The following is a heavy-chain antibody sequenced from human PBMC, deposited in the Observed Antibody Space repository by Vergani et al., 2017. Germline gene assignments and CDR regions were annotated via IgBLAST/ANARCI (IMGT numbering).Heavy chain of an antibody. J-gene: IGHJ6*04. CDR1: GLTFSDSA. V-gene: IGHV3-73*02. CDR2: IRDKAYNYAT. Sequence: EVQLVESGGGLVQPGDSLKLSCATSGLTFSDSAIHWVRQASGQGLEWIGRIRDKAYNYATVYAVSVKDRFTISRDDSKKTAYLQMKSLTTEDTAVYYCFYDFWAGYDSGDVWGKGTTVTVSS. D-gene: IGHD3/OR15-3a*01. CDR3: FYDFWAGYDSGDV.